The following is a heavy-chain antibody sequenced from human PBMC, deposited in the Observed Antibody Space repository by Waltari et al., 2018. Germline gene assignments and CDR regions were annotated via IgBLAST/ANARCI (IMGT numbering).Heavy chain of an antibody. CDR1: GYTFTGYY. V-gene: IGHV1-2*04. CDR2: INPNSGGT. D-gene: IGHD1-7*01. Sequence: QVQLVQSGAEVKKPGASVKVSCKASGYTFTGYYMHWVRQAPGQGLEWMGWINPNSGGTNYAQKFQGWVTMTRDTSISTAYMELSRLRSDDTAVYYCAREGTTNYYYYGMDVWGQGTTVTVSS. J-gene: IGHJ6*02. CDR3: AREGTTNYYYYGMDV.